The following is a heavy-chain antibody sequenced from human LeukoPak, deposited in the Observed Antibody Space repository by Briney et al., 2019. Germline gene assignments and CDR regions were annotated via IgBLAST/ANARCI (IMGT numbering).Heavy chain of an antibody. Sequence: GGSLRLSCVGSGFAFGVHAMSWVRQAPGKGLEWVSLISWDGGSTYYADSVKGRFTISRDNSKNSLYLQMNSLRAEDTALYYCAKATRDIVDGPMDVWGKGTTVTVSS. CDR2: ISWDGGST. CDR3: AKATRDIVDGPMDV. V-gene: IGHV3-43D*03. J-gene: IGHJ6*03. CDR1: GFAFGVHA. D-gene: IGHD2-15*01.